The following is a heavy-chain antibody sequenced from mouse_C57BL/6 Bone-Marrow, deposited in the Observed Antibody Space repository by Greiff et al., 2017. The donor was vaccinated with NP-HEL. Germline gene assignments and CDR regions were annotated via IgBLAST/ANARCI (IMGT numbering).Heavy chain of an antibody. D-gene: IGHD1-1*01. Sequence: EVHLVESGGGLVKPGGSLKLSCAASGFTFSSYAMSWVRQTPEKRLEWVATISDGGSYTYYPDNVKGRFTISRDNAKNNLYLQMSHLKSEDTAMYYCAREPVVAYYFDYWGQGTTLTVSS. CDR3: AREPVVAYYFDY. CDR2: ISDGGSYT. V-gene: IGHV5-4*01. CDR1: GFTFSSYA. J-gene: IGHJ2*01.